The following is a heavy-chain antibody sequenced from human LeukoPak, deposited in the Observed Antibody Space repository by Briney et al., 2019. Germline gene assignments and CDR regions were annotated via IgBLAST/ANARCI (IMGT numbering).Heavy chain of an antibody. J-gene: IGHJ4*02. CDR2: IGYEGVHK. V-gene: IGHV3-30*02. CDR3: AKDLHGGYSSDY. D-gene: IGHD4-23*01. CDR1: GFTFNNFG. Sequence: GGSLRLSCAASGFTFNNFGMHWVRHAPGKGLEWVSFIGYEGVHKYYADSVKGRFTISKDNSKATLYLQMNSLRPEDTAVYYCAKDLHGGYSSDYWGQGTLVTVFS.